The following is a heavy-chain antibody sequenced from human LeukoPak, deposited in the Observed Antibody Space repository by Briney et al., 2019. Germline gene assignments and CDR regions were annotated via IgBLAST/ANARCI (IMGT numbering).Heavy chain of an antibody. CDR2: FDPEDGET. J-gene: IGHJ6*02. Sequence: ASVKVSCKVSGYTLTELSMHWVRQAPGKGLEWMGGFDPEDGETIYAQKFQGRVTMTEDTSTDTAYMELSSLGSEDTAVYYCATGELLTYYYYGMDVWGQGTTVTVSS. D-gene: IGHD1-7*01. V-gene: IGHV1-24*01. CDR1: GYTLTELS. CDR3: ATGELLTYYYYGMDV.